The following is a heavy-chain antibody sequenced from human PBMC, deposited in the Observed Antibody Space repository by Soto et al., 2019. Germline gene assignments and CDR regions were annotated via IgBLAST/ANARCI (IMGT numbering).Heavy chain of an antibody. CDR3: ARERYYYGSGDY. CDR2: IKEDGSEK. V-gene: IGHV3-7*01. D-gene: IGHD3-10*01. CDR1: GFTFSSYW. J-gene: IGHJ4*02. Sequence: GGSLRLSCAASGFTFSSYWMSCVRQAPGKGLEWVANIKEDGSEKNYVDSVKGQFTISRDNAKNSLYLQMNSLRAEDTAVYYCARERYYYGSGDYWGQGTMVTVSS.